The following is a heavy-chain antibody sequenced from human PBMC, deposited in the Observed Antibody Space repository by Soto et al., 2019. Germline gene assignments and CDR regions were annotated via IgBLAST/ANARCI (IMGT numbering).Heavy chain of an antibody. V-gene: IGHV4-30-2*01. J-gene: IGHJ4*02. D-gene: IGHD6-13*01. CDR3: ASGQQLVRNY. CDR2: IYHSGST. Sequence: QLHLQESGSGLLKLSQTRSLTSAASGGSISSGGYSGSWIRQPPGKGLEWIGYIYHSGSTYYNPSLKSRVTISVDRSKNQFSLKLSSVTAADTAVYYCASGQQLVRNYWGQGTLVTVSS. CDR1: GGSISSGGYS.